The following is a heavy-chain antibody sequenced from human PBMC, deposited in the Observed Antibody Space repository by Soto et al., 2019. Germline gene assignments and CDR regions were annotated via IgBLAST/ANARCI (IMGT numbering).Heavy chain of an antibody. CDR3: ARDRYAYGSGSTIDY. Sequence: QVQLVQSGAEVKKPGSSVKVSYKASGGTFSSYTVSWVRQAPGQGLEWMGRIVPILGVPNYAQRFQGRVTITADNGINTAYMELCSLRSEDTAVYYCARDRYAYGSGSTIDYWRQGTLVTVSS. J-gene: IGHJ4*02. D-gene: IGHD3-10*01. V-gene: IGHV1-69*08. CDR1: GGTFSSYT. CDR2: IVPILGVP.